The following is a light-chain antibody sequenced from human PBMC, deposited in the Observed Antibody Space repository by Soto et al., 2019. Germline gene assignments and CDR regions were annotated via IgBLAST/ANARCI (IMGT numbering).Light chain of an antibody. Sequence: QSALTQPPSASGSLGQSVTISCTGTNSDIGDYNYVSWYQQHAGKAPKVMIYEVSQRPSGVPDRFSGSKSGNTASLTVSGLQAEDEADYYCGSYVGSKSFVFGGGTKLTVL. J-gene: IGLJ3*02. V-gene: IGLV2-8*01. CDR3: GSYVGSKSFV. CDR1: NSDIGDYNY. CDR2: EVS.